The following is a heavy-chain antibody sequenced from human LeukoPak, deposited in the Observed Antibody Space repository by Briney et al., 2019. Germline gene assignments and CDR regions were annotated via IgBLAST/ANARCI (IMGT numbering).Heavy chain of an antibody. CDR1: GGSISSYY. D-gene: IGHD3-3*01. J-gene: IGHJ3*02. CDR3: ARVGHPSYDFWSGYHEDDAFDI. V-gene: IGHV4-4*07. Sequence: PSETLSLTCTVSGGSISSYYWNWIRQPAGRGLEWIGRIYTSGSTNYNPSLKSRVTISVDKSKNQFSLKLSSVTAADTAVYYCARVGHPSYDFWSGYHEDDAFDIWGQGTMVTVSS. CDR2: IYTSGST.